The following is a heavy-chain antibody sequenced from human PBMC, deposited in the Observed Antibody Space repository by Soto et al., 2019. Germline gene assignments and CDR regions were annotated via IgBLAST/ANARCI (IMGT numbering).Heavy chain of an antibody. J-gene: IGHJ6*02. CDR2: IIPILGTA. V-gene: IGHV1-69*13. D-gene: IGHD3-10*01. Sequence: ASVKVSCKASGGTFSNYSISWVRQAPGQGLEWMGGIIPILGTANYAQKFQDRVTITADESTSTAYMELSGLRSEDTAVYYRAVTYYYGSGSSRMEHYSSYGMDVWDQGTTVTVSS. CDR1: GGTFSNYS. CDR3: AVTYYYGSGSSRMEHYSSYGMDV.